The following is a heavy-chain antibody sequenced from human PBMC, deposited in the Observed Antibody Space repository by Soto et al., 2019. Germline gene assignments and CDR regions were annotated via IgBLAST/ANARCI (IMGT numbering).Heavy chain of an antibody. J-gene: IGHJ6*02. CDR2: MNPNSGNT. V-gene: IGHV1-8*01. D-gene: IGHD2-8*01. CDR3: AKNGQPPYYYYGLDV. Sequence: ASVKVSCKASGYTFTSYDINWVRQATGQGLEWMGWMNPNSGNTGYAQKFQGRVTMTRNTSTGTAYMELRSLRSDDTAVYYCAKNGQPPYYYYGLDVWGQGTKVTVSS. CDR1: GYTFTSYD.